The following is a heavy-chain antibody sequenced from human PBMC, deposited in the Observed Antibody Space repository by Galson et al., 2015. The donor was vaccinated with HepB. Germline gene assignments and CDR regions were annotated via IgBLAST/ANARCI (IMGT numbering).Heavy chain of an antibody. V-gene: IGHV3-48*04. J-gene: IGHJ3*02. D-gene: IGHD2-15*01. CDR1: GFTFSSYS. CDR2: ISSSRTTI. CDR3: ARDNSYCSGGNCYMVYAFDI. Sequence: SLRLSCAASGFTFSSYSMNWVRQAPGKGLEWVSYISSSRTTIYYADSVKGRFTISRDNAKNSLYLQMNSLRAEDTAVYYCARDNSYCSGGNCYMVYAFDIWGQGTMVTVSS.